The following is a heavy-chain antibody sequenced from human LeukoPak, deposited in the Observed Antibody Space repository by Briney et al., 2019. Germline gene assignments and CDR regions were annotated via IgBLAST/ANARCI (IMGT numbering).Heavy chain of an antibody. Sequence: SETLSLTCTVSGGSISSYYWSWIRQPPGKGLEWIGYIYYSGSTNYNPSLKSRVTISVDTSKNQFSLKLSSVTAADTAVYYCARANGVTGSYYYYYMDVWGKGTTVTVSS. D-gene: IGHD3-10*01. CDR2: IYYSGST. J-gene: IGHJ6*03. V-gene: IGHV4-59*01. CDR3: ARANGVTGSYYYYYMDV. CDR1: GGSISSYY.